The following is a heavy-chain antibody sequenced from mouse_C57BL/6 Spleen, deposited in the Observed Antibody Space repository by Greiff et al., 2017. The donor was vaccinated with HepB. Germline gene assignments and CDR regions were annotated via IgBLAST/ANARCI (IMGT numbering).Heavy chain of an antibody. V-gene: IGHV1-7*01. J-gene: IGHJ4*01. CDR2: INPSSGYT. CDR3: ASGGLRYYAMDY. CDR1: GYTFTSYW. Sequence: VQLQQSGAELAKPGASVKLSCKASGYTFTSYWMHWVKHRPGQGLEWIGYINPSSGYTKYNQKFKDKATLTADKSSSTAYMQLCSRTYEASAVYYCASGGLRYYAMDYWGQGTTVTVSS. D-gene: IGHD1-1*01.